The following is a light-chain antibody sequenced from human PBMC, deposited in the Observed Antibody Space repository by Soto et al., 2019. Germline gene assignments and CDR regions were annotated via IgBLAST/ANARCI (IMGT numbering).Light chain of an antibody. CDR2: DAS. CDR1: QSISGRS. V-gene: IGKV3-20*01. Sequence: PGERASLSCRASQSISGRSLAWYQQKPGQAPRLLIYDASSRATGIPDRFSGSGSGTDFILTISRLEPEDFAVYYCQQYGSSPLTFGGGTKVEIK. J-gene: IGKJ4*01. CDR3: QQYGSSPLT.